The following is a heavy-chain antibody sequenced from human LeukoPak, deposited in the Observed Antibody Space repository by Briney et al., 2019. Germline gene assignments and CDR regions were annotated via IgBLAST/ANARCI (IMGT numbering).Heavy chain of an antibody. CDR1: GYTFTGYY. D-gene: IGHD3-9*01. CDR3: ARSLRGIRSYDILTGYSAPFDY. J-gene: IGHJ4*02. V-gene: IGHV1-2*02. CDR2: INPNSGGT. Sequence: ASVKVSCKASGYTFTGYYMHWVRQAPGQGLEWMGWINPNSGGTNYAQKFQGRVTMTRDTSISTAYMELSRLRSDDTAVYYCARSLRGIRSYDILTGYSAPFDYWGQGTLVTVSS.